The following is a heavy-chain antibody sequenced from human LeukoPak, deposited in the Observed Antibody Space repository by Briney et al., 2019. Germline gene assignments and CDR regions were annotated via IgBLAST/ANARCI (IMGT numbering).Heavy chain of an antibody. CDR1: GYSLSSGYY. V-gene: IGHV4-38-2*02. D-gene: IGHD2-21*02. CDR2: IDHSGST. Sequence: SETLSLTCTVSGYSLSSGYYWGWIGQPPGKGLEWIGSIDHSGSTYYNPSLKSRVTISVDTSKNQFSLKLSSVTAADTAVYYCAKDMAVTAISDLDAFDIWGQGTMVTVSS. J-gene: IGHJ3*02. CDR3: AKDMAVTAISDLDAFDI.